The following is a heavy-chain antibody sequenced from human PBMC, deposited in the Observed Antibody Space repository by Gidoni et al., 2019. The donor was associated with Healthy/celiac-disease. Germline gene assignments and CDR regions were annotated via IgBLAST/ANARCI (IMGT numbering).Heavy chain of an antibody. J-gene: IGHJ1*01. Sequence: EVQLLSSGCGLVQPGGSLRLSCAASGFTFSSYAMSWFRQAPGKGLEWVSAISGSGGSTYYADSVKGRFTISRDNSKNTLYLQMNSLRAEDTAVYYCAKGEARTSPRFWGKIAEYFQHWGQGTLVTVSS. CDR3: AKGEARTSPRFWGKIAEYFQH. CDR2: ISGSGGST. D-gene: IGHD2-2*01. CDR1: GFTFSSYA. V-gene: IGHV3-23*01.